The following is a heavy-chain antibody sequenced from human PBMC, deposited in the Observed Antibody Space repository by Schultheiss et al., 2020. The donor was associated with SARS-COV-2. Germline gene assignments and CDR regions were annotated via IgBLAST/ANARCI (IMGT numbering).Heavy chain of an antibody. J-gene: IGHJ4*02. V-gene: IGHV1-69*01. CDR3: ARDSSIFGVANH. D-gene: IGHD3-3*01. CDR1: GYTFTSYA. Sequence: GGSLRLSCKASGYTFTSYAISWVRQAPGQGLEWMGGIIPIFGTANYAQKFQGRVTITADESTSTAYMELSSLRSEDTAVYYCARDSSIFGVANHWGQGTLVTVSS. CDR2: IIPIFGTA.